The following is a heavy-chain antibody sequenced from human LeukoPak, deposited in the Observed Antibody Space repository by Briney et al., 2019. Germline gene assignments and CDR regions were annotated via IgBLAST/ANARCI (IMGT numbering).Heavy chain of an antibody. CDR3: ARGTVRDSWVFDY. CDR1: GFTFSSYS. J-gene: IGHJ4*02. D-gene: IGHD3-22*01. V-gene: IGHV3-21*01. CDR2: ISSSSTYI. Sequence: GGSLRLSCAASGFTFSSYSMNWVRQAPGKGLERVSCISSSSTYIYYADSVKGRFTISRDNAKKSLYLQMNSLRVEDTAVYYCARGTVRDSWVFDYWGQATLVTVSS.